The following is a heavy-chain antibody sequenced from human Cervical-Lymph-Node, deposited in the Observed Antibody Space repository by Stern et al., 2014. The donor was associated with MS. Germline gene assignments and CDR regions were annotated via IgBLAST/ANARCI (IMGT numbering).Heavy chain of an antibody. V-gene: IGHV7-4-1*02. D-gene: IGHD2-21*01. CDR3: AREAQLLD. J-gene: IGHJ4*02. CDR2: INTNTGNP. Sequence: QLVEPGSELKKPGASVKGSCKASGYTFTDDSMNCVRQAPGQGLDWMGWINTNTGNPTYAQGLKGRFDFSVDTSVSTAYLQISSLKAEDTAVYYCAREAQLLDWGQGTLVTVSS. CDR1: GYTFTDDS.